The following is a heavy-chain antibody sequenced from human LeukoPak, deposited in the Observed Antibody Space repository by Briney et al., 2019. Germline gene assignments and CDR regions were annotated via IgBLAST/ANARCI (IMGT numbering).Heavy chain of an antibody. J-gene: IGHJ3*02. Sequence: PSETLSLTGTVSGYSISSGYYWGWIRQPPGKGLEWIGSIYHSGSTYYNPSLKSRVTISVDTSKNQFSLKLSSVTAADTAVYYCATYYYDSSGYYWSDAFDIWGQGTMVTVSS. CDR2: IYHSGST. CDR1: GYSISSGYY. D-gene: IGHD3-22*01. CDR3: ATYYYDSSGYYWSDAFDI. V-gene: IGHV4-38-2*02.